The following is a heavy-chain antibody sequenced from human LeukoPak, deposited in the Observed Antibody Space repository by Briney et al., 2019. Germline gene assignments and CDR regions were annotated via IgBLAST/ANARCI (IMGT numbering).Heavy chain of an antibody. Sequence: SETLSLTCGVSGGSFSGYYWSWIRQSPGKGLEWIGETNESGSTDYNPSLMSRVTISLDTSKNQFSLNLSSVTAADTAVYYCARAGLPSGSYLAYWGQGTLVTVSS. CDR3: ARAGLPSGSYLAY. D-gene: IGHD1-26*01. V-gene: IGHV4-34*01. CDR2: TNESGST. J-gene: IGHJ4*02. CDR1: GGSFSGYY.